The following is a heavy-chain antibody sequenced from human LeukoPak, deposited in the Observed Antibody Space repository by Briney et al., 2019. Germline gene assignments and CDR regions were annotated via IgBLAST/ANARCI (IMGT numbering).Heavy chain of an antibody. CDR1: GFTFSSYS. Sequence: GGSLRLSCAASGFTFSSYSMNWVRQAPGKGLEWVSSISSSSSYICYADSVKGRFTISRDNAKNSLYLQMNSLRAEDTAVYYCARDPGYCSGGSCRPTGSDYWGQGTLVTVSS. CDR2: ISSSSSYI. CDR3: ARDPGYCSGGSCRPTGSDY. D-gene: IGHD2-15*01. J-gene: IGHJ4*02. V-gene: IGHV3-21*01.